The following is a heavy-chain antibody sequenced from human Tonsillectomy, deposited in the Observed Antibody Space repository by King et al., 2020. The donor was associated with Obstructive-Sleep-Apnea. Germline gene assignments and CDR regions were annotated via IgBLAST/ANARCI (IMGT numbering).Heavy chain of an antibody. J-gene: IGHJ6*02. CDR2: IKQDGSER. V-gene: IGHV3-7*01. CDR3: ARDAYSNPWVDYYGVDV. D-gene: IGHD6-13*01. CDR1: GFTFSSYW. Sequence: VQLVESGGGLVQPGGSLRLSCAASGFTFSSYWMSWVRHAPGKGLEGVANIKQDGSERYYVGFLKGRFTISRDNAKNSLFLQLNSLRAEDTAVYYCARDAYSNPWVDYYGVDVWGQGTTVTVSS.